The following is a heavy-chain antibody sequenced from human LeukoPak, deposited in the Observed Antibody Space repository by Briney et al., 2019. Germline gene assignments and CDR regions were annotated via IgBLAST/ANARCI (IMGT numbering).Heavy chain of an antibody. Sequence: GGSLRLSCAASGFTVSNSYMSWVRQAPGKGLEWVSVIYSGGTTYYADSVKGRFTISRDNSKNTVYLQMNRLRAEDTAVYYCAREASGSYFHHWGQGTLVTVSS. CDR1: GFTVSNSY. CDR3: AREASGSYFHH. D-gene: IGHD1-26*01. CDR2: IYSGGTT. J-gene: IGHJ1*01. V-gene: IGHV3-53*01.